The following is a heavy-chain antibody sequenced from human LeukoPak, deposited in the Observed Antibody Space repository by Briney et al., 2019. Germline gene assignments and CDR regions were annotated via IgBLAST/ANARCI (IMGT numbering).Heavy chain of an antibody. J-gene: IGHJ4*02. V-gene: IGHV1-46*01. D-gene: IGHD1-1*01. CDR2: INPSGSST. CDR1: GYSFTSHY. Sequence: ASVKVSCKASGYSFTSHYMHWVRQAPGQGLEWMGLINPSGSSTLYAQKFQGRVTMTTDTSTSTAYMELRSLRSDDTAVYYCARADSPRVPFDYWGQGTLVTVSS. CDR3: ARADSPRVPFDY.